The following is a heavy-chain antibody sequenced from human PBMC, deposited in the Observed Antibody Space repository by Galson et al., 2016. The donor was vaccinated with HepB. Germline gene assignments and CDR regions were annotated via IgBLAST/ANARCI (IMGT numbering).Heavy chain of an antibody. CDR3: AKEGGNCGGDCYSADSFNI. V-gene: IGHV3-23*01. D-gene: IGHD2-21*02. CDR2: IRLSGSST. CDR1: GFIFSNYD. J-gene: IGHJ3*02. Sequence: SLRLSCAGSGFIFSNYDMGWVRQAPGKGLEWVSGIRLSGSSTYYTNSVKGRFTISRDDSKNTLYLQMNGLRDEDTAIYYCAKEGGNCGGDCYSADSFNIWGQGTLVTVSS.